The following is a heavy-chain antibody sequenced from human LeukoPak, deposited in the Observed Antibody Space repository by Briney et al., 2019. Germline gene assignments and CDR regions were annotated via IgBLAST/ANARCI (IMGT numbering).Heavy chain of an antibody. CDR2: IYYSGTT. V-gene: IGHV4-31*03. CDR3: ARDVRGSGYDRIDH. D-gene: IGHD5-12*01. Sequence: SETLSLTCTVSGGSINSGYYWSLIRQRPGKGLEWIGYIYYSGTTYYNPSLESRVTISVDTSRSQFSLKLNSVTAADTAVYYCARDVRGSGYDRIDHWGQGTLVTVSS. CDR1: GGSINSGYY. J-gene: IGHJ5*02.